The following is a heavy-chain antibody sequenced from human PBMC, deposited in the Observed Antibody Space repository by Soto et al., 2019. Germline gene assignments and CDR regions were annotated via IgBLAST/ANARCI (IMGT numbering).Heavy chain of an antibody. CDR2: IIPIFGTT. J-gene: IGHJ4*02. D-gene: IGHD6-13*01. Sequence: QVHLVQSGAEVRKPGSSVKVSCKASGGPFSSYTLSWVRQAPGQGLEWMGGIIPIFGTTNYVENFQGRVTFTADESTSTAYMELSSLRYEDTAIYYCTRDAIAAAATDDCGQGTLVTVSA. V-gene: IGHV1-69*12. CDR3: TRDAIAAAATDD. CDR1: GGPFSSYT.